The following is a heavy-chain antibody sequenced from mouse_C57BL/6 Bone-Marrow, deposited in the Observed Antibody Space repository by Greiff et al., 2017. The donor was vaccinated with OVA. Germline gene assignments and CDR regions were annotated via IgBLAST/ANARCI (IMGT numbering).Heavy chain of an antibody. CDR2: IYPGDGDT. J-gene: IGHJ3*01. D-gene: IGHD3-2*02. CDR1: GYAFSSSW. Sequence: QVQLQQSGPELVKPGASVKISCKASGYAFSSSWMNWVKQRPGKGLEWIGRIYPGDGDTNYNGKFKGKATLTADKSSSTAYMQLSSLTSEDSAVYVRARSSSGYWFAYWGQGTLVTVSA. V-gene: IGHV1-82*01. CDR3: ARSSSGYWFAY.